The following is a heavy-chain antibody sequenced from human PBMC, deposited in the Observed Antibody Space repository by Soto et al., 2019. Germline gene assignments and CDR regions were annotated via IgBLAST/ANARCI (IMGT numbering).Heavy chain of an antibody. D-gene: IGHD6-19*01. J-gene: IGHJ4*02. CDR2: IYYSGST. CDR1: GGSISSSSYY. Sequence: PSETLSLTCTVSGGSISSSSYYWGWIRQPPGKGLEWIGSIYYSGSTYYNPSLKSRVTISVDTSKNQFSLKLSSVTAADTAVYYCARLPSGYSSGFFGTRTYYFDYWGQGTLVTVS. CDR3: ARLPSGYSSGFFGTRTYYFDY. V-gene: IGHV4-39*01.